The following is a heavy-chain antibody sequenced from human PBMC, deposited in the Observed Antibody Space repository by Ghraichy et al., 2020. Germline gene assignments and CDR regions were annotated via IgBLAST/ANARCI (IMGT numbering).Heavy chain of an antibody. CDR2: ISGSGDSA. CDR3: AKDKGSRGTYVLDH. V-gene: IGHV3-23*01. CDR1: GFTFSSYA. Sequence: GGSLRLSCAASGFTFSSYAMTWVRQAPGRGLEWVSSISGSGDSAYSADSVKGRFTISRDKSKNTLYLQMDSLSAEDTAIYFCAKDKGSRGTYVLDHWGQGTLVSVSS. J-gene: IGHJ4*02. D-gene: IGHD1-26*01.